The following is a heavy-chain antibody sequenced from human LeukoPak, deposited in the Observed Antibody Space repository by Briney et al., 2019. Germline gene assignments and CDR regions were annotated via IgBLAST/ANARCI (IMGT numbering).Heavy chain of an antibody. CDR3: ARRLGYYYGSGSPTKTVY. D-gene: IGHD3-10*01. J-gene: IGHJ4*02. CDR1: GGSISSSSYC. CDR2: IYYSGST. Sequence: PSETLSLTCTVSGGSISSSSYCWGWIRQPPGKGLEWIGSIYYSGSTYYNPSLKSRVTLSVDTSKNQFSLKLSSVTAADTAVYYCARRLGYYYGSGSPTKTVYWGQGTLVTVSS. V-gene: IGHV4-39*01.